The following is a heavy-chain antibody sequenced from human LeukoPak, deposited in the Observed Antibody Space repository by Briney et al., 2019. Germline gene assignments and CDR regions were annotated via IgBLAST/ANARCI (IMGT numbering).Heavy chain of an antibody. Sequence: SETPSLTCTVSGGSISPYFWSWIRQPPGKGLEWMGYIYYSGSTNYNPSLKSRVTISVDTSKNQFSLKLSSVTAADTAVYYCARRQTYFDYWGQGTLVTVSS. J-gene: IGHJ4*02. V-gene: IGHV4-59*08. CDR1: GGSISPYF. CDR2: IYYSGST. CDR3: ARRQTYFDY.